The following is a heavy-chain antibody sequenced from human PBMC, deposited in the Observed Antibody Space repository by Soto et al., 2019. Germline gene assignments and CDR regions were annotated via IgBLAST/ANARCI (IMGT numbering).Heavy chain of an antibody. CDR1: GGTFSSYA. CDR2: IIPIFGTA. J-gene: IGHJ6*02. D-gene: IGHD3-10*01. Sequence: QVQLVQSGAEVKKPGSSVKVSCKASGGTFSSYAISWVRQAPGQGLEWMGGIIPIFGTANYAQKLQGRVTIIADESTSTAYMALRSLRSEDAAVYYCARAVGIGDHYSGMDVWGQGTTVTVSS. V-gene: IGHV1-69*12. CDR3: ARAVGIGDHYSGMDV.